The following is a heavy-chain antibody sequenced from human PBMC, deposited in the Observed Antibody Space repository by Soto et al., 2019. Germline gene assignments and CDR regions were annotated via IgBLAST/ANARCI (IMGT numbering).Heavy chain of an antibody. CDR1: GYTFATSA. CDR3: VRDNNWAAY. Sequence: ASVKVSCKASGYTFATSALHWVRQAPGQRLEWMGWINVANGATKYSQKFQGRVTISRDTSTTTSFMDLSSLRSEDTAVYYCVRDNNWAAYWGQGTLVTVSS. CDR2: INVANGAT. J-gene: IGHJ4*02. V-gene: IGHV1-3*01. D-gene: IGHD1-20*01.